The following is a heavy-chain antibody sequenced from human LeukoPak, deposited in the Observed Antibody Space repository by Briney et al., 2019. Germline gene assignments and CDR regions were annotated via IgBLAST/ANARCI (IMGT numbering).Heavy chain of an antibody. CDR2: IYYSGST. D-gene: IGHD5-18*01. CDR1: GASVSSYY. Sequence: PSETLSLTCTVSGASVSSYYWSWIRQPPGKGLEWIGSIYYSGSTYYNPSLKSRVTISVDTSKNQFSLKLSSVTAADTAVYYCARLIMWYSYGYANWYFDLWGRGTLVTVSS. CDR3: ARLIMWYSYGYANWYFDL. J-gene: IGHJ2*01. V-gene: IGHV4-59*05.